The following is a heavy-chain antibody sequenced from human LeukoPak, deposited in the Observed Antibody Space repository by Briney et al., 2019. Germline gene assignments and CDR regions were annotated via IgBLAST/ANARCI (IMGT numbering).Heavy chain of an antibody. V-gene: IGHV3-23*01. D-gene: IGHD3-9*01. CDR1: GFTFSNAW. J-gene: IGHJ6*02. CDR2: ISGSGGST. Sequence: GGSLRLSCAASGFTFSNAWMSWVRQAPGKGLEWVSAISGSGGSTYYADSVKGRFTISRDNSKNTLYLQMNSLRAEDTAVYYCAKLDYDILTGYPIHYYYGMDVWGQGTTVTVSS. CDR3: AKLDYDILTGYPIHYYYGMDV.